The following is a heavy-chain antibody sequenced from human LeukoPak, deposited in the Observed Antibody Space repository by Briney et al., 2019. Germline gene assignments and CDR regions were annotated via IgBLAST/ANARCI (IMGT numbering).Heavy chain of an antibody. CDR2: INPSGGST. Sequence: ASVKVSCKASGHTFTSYYMHWVRQAPGQGLEWMGIINPSGGSTSYAQKFQGRVTMTRDTSTSTVYMELSSLRSEDTAVYYCARERRIAAAGKGNNWFDPWGQGTLVTVSS. V-gene: IGHV1-46*01. J-gene: IGHJ5*02. CDR3: ARERRIAAAGKGNNWFDP. D-gene: IGHD6-13*01. CDR1: GHTFTSYY.